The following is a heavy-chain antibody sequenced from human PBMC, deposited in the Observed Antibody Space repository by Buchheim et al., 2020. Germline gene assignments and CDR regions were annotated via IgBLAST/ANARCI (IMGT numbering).Heavy chain of an antibody. CDR1: GGTFSTYT. J-gene: IGHJ4*02. CDR2: ISAYNGNT. D-gene: IGHD3-22*01. Sequence: QVQLVQSGAEVKKPGSSVKVSCKASGGTFSTYTISWVRQAPGQGLEWMGWISAYNGNTNYAQKLQGRVTMTTDTSTSTAYMELRSLRSDDTAVYYCARDKLETYYYDSSGYWTDYWGQGTL. V-gene: IGHV1-18*01. CDR3: ARDKLETYYYDSSGYWTDY.